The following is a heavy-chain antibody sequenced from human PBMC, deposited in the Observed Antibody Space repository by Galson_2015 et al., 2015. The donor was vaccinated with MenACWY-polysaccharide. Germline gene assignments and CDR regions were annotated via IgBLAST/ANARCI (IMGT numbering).Heavy chain of an antibody. CDR2: INPSGST. V-gene: IGHV4-34*01. Sequence: ETLSLTCAVYGGSFSGYYWTWIRPPPGEGLEWIGEINPSGSTNYNPPLKSRVTISLDTSKNEFSLKVSSVTAADTAMYYCAIGKSRYSNYWGQGTLVTVSS. CDR1: GGSFSGYY. D-gene: IGHD4-11*01. J-gene: IGHJ4*02. CDR3: AIGKSRYSNY.